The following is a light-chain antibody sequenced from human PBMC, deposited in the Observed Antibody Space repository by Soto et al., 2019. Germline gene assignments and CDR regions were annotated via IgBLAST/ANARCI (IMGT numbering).Light chain of an antibody. J-gene: IGKJ4*01. V-gene: IGKV3-11*01. CDR2: DAS. Sequence: EIVLTQSPATLSLSPGERATLSCRASQSVSSNLAWYQQKPGQAPRLLIYDASKRATGIPARFSGSGSGTDFTRTISSLEPEDFAVYYCQQRSDWPLTFGGGTKVEIK. CDR3: QQRSDWPLT. CDR1: QSVSSN.